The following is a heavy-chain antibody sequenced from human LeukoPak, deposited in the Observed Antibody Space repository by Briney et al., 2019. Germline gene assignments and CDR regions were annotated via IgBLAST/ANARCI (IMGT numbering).Heavy chain of an antibody. CDR1: VFTFSMYA. V-gene: IGHV3-23*01. J-gene: IGHJ6*02. D-gene: IGHD1-14*01. Sequence: PGGSLTLSCAASVFTFSMYAMNWVRQAPGKGLEWLSGISGSGGSTYYADSVKGRFTISRDNSKNTLYLQMNRLRAEDTAVYHCAKGRKSYYYGMDVWGQGTTVTVSS. CDR2: ISGSGGST. CDR3: AKGRKSYYYGMDV.